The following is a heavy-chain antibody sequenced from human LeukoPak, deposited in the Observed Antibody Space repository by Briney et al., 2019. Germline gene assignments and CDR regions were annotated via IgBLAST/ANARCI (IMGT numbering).Heavy chain of an antibody. CDR3: ARDWEYYGSGSYYNAVRWFDP. CDR2: VYVTGST. Sequence: SETLSLTCTVPGDSISSYYWSWIRQPAGKGLEWIGRVYVTGSTNLNPSLKSRVTMSVDTSKNQFSLKLSSVTAADTAVYYCARDWEYYGSGSYYNAVRWFDPWGQGTLVTVSS. V-gene: IGHV4-4*07. D-gene: IGHD3-10*01. CDR1: GDSISSYY. J-gene: IGHJ5*02.